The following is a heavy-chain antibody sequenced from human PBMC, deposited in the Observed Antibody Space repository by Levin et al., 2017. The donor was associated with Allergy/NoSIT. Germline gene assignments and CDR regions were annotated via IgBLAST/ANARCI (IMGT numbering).Heavy chain of an antibody. V-gene: IGHV4-4*02. D-gene: IGHD3-10*01. CDR2: IYHGGNV. Sequence: GSLRLSCAVSGASTSNDDWWNWVRQSPGKGLEWIGEIYHGGNVNYNPSLKSRVLISLDKSKNQFSLILTSVTASDTAIYYWAREYETSGSWYFDLWGRGTLVTVSS. J-gene: IGHJ2*01. CDR3: AREYETSGSWYFDL. CDR1: GASTSNDDW.